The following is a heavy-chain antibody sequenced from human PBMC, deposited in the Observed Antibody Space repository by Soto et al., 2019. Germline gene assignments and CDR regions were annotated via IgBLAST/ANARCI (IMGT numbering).Heavy chain of an antibody. CDR3: ARGSYYYDSSGYYHY. V-gene: IGHV4-30-2*01. D-gene: IGHD3-22*01. J-gene: IGHJ4*02. CDR2: IYESGST. CDR1: GGSISRDDYS. Sequence: SETLSLTCVGSGGSISRDDYSWSWIRQPPGEGLEWVGYIYESGSTYYNPSLKSRVTISVDRSNNQFSLKLSSVTAADTAVYYCARGSYYYDSSGYYHYWGQRTLVTVS.